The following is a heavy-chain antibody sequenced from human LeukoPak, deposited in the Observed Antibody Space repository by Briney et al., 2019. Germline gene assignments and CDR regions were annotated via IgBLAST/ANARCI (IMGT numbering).Heavy chain of an antibody. V-gene: IGHV3-23*01. CDR2: ITGSGGTT. CDR3: GRGDHYETGGYYLDY. D-gene: IGHD3-22*01. Sequence: GGSLRLSCVASGFTFSDYAMSWVRRAPGKGLEWVSAITGSGGTTYYADSLKGRFTISRDNCSNTLYLQMNSLRDEDTAVYYWGRGDHYETGGYYLDYWGQGTVVSVFS. J-gene: IGHJ4*02. CDR1: GFTFSDYA.